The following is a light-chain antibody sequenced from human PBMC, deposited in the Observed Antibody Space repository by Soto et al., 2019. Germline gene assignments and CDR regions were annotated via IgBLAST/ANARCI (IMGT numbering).Light chain of an antibody. V-gene: IGLV2-11*01. CDR2: EVS. CDR1: SSDVGDYNY. CDR3: CSYAGTYTVV. Sequence: QSALTQPRSVSGSPGQSVTICCTGTSSDVGDYNYVSWYQQHPGKAPKFIIYEVSKRPSGVPDRFSGSKSGNTASLTISGLQAEDEADYYCCSYAGTYTVVFGGGTKLTVL. J-gene: IGLJ2*01.